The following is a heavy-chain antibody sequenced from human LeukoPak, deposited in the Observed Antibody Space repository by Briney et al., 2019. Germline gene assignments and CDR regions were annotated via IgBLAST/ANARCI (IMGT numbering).Heavy chain of an antibody. CDR3: AREPTYCGGDCPCDY. CDR2: IWYDGSNK. Sequence: PGGSLRLSCAASGFTVSSNYMSWVRQAPGKGLEWLAVIWYDGSNKYYAESVKGRFTISRDNSKNTLYLQMNSLRAEDTAVYYCAREPTYCGGDCPCDYWGQGTLVTVSS. J-gene: IGHJ4*02. V-gene: IGHV3-33*08. D-gene: IGHD2-21*02. CDR1: GFTVSSNY.